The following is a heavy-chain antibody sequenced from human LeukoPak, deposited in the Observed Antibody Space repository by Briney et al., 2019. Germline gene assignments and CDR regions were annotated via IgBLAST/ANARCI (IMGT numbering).Heavy chain of an antibody. J-gene: IGHJ5*02. CDR3: ARVPLYSSSDLIWFDP. CDR1: GGSINSQY. D-gene: IGHD6-6*01. V-gene: IGHV4-59*11. Sequence: SETLSLTCTVSGGSINSQYWSWIRQLPGKGLEWIGYIYYSGSTSYNPSLKSRVTISVDTSKNQFSLKLSSVTAADTAVYYCARVPLYSSSDLIWFDPWGQGTLVTVSS. CDR2: IYYSGST.